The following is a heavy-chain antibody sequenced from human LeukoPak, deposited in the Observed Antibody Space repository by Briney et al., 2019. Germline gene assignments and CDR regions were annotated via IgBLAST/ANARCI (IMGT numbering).Heavy chain of an antibody. J-gene: IGHJ4*02. CDR3: ARHADTALVNRHFDY. CDR2: IYYSGST. D-gene: IGHD5-18*01. CDR1: GGSISSYF. Sequence: SETLSLTCTVSGGSISSYFWSWIRQPPGKGLEWIGYIYYSGSTNYNPSLKSRLTISVDTSKYQFSLKLNSVTAADTAVYYCARHADTALVNRHFDYWGQGTLVTVSS. V-gene: IGHV4-59*08.